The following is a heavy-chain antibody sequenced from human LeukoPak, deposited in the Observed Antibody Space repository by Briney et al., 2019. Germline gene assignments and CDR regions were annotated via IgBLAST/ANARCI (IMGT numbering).Heavy chain of an antibody. Sequence: PSQTLSLTRTFSGGSLSSGGYYLGWIRPPPGKGLEWVGDIYFSGSTYYNPSLKSRVTISVDTSKNQFSLKLSSVTAADTAVYYCARTSLRIQLWVRGYNWFDPWGQGTLVTVSS. V-gene: IGHV4-31*03. CDR2: IYFSGST. CDR1: GGSLSSGGYY. D-gene: IGHD5-18*01. J-gene: IGHJ5*02. CDR3: ARTSLRIQLWVRGYNWFDP.